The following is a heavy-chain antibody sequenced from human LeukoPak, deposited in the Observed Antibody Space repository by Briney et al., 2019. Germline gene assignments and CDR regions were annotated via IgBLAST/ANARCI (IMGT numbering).Heavy chain of an antibody. D-gene: IGHD2/OR15-2a*01. CDR3: AKGNNSLSFNFDY. CDR2: VSGDGDTT. Sequence: GGSLTLSCAASGFNFRDFSMHWVRQVPGKGLEWVSLVSGDGDTTHYADSVRGRFTISRDNNKNSLFLQMNSLRVEDTAFYYCAKGNNSLSFNFDYWGQGALVTVSS. V-gene: IGHV3-43*02. J-gene: IGHJ4*02. CDR1: GFNFRDFS.